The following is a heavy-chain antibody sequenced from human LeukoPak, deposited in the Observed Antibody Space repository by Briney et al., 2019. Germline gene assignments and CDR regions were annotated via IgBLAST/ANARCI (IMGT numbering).Heavy chain of an antibody. CDR3: AKEPECGGDCYNEPIDY. CDR2: ISTNGDRT. Sequence: PGGSLRLSCAASGLTFSNYAMTWVRQAPGKGLEWVSAISTNGDRTYYADSVKGRFTISRDNSKNTLYLQMNSLRAEDTAVYYCAKEPECGGDCYNEPIDYWGQGTLVTVSS. J-gene: IGHJ4*02. V-gene: IGHV3-23*01. CDR1: GLTFSNYA. D-gene: IGHD2-21*02.